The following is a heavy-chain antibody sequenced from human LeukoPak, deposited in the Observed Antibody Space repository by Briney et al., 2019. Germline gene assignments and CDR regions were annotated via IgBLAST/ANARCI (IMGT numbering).Heavy chain of an antibody. Sequence: PSETLSLTCTVSGGSISSYYWSWIRQPPGKGLEWIGYMYYSGSTNYNPSLRSRVTISVDTSKNQFSLKLSSVTAADTAVYYCARNLGSGWYYGYWGQGILVTVSS. D-gene: IGHD6-19*01. V-gene: IGHV4-59*08. J-gene: IGHJ4*02. CDR1: GGSISSYY. CDR3: ARNLGSGWYYGY. CDR2: MYYSGST.